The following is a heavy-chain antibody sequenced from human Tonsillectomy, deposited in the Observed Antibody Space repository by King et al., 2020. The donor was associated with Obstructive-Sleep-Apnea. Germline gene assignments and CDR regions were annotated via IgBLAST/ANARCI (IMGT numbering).Heavy chain of an antibody. V-gene: IGHV1-69*09. J-gene: IGHJ3*01. CDR2: IIPILNIT. Sequence: QLVQSGAEVKKPGSSVRVSCKASVGIFITFAISWLRQAPGQGLEWMGRIIPILNITNYAQKFQGRVTITADKSTRIAYMDLSTLRSEDTALYYCAKAYPPDAFDVWGQGTVITVST. D-gene: IGHD2-2*02. CDR1: VGIFITFA. CDR3: AKAYPPDAFDV.